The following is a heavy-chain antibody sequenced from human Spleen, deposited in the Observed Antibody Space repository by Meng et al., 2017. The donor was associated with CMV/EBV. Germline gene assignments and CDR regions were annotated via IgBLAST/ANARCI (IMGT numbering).Heavy chain of an antibody. Sequence: VQLQGSGPGLLKPSETLSLTCAVYGGSFSGYYWSWIRQPPGKGLEWIGEINHSGSTNYNPSLKSRVTISVDTSKNQFSLKLSSVTAADTAVYYCARSGRFDYWGQGTLVTVSS. V-gene: IGHV4-34*01. CDR3: ARSGRFDY. CDR1: GGSFSGYY. D-gene: IGHD1-14*01. CDR2: INHSGST. J-gene: IGHJ4*02.